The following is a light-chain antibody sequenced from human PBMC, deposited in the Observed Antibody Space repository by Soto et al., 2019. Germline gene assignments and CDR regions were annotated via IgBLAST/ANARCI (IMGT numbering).Light chain of an antibody. CDR2: DAS. CDR1: QSVSSSY. J-gene: IGKJ1*01. CDR3: QQYNSSSPGK. Sequence: EIVLTQSPGTLSLSLGERATLSCRASQSVSSSYLAWYQQKPGQAPRLLIYDASNRATGIPARFSGSGSGTDFTLTIRSLRPDDFATYYCQQYNSSSPGKFGQGTKVDIK. V-gene: IGKV3-20*01.